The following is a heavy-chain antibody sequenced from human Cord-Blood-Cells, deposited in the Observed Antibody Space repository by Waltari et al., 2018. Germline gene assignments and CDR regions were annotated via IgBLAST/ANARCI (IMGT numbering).Heavy chain of an antibody. J-gene: IGHJ3*02. Sequence: QVQLQQWAAGLLKPPETLSLTGAAYGGSFSGYYWSWPRQPPGQGLEWIGEINHSGSTNYNPSLKSRVTISVDTSKNQFSLKLSSVTAADTAVYYCAARDAKHAFDIWGQGTMVTVSS. CDR1: GGSFSGYY. CDR2: INHSGST. CDR3: AARDAKHAFDI. V-gene: IGHV4-34*01.